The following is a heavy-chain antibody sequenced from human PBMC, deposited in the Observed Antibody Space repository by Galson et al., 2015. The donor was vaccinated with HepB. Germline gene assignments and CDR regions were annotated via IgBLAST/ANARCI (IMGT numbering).Heavy chain of an antibody. CDR2: ISSSSSYI. CDR1: GFTFSSYS. Sequence: SLRLSCAASGFTFSSYSMNWVRQAPGKGLEWVSSISSSSSYIYYADSVKGRFTISRDNAKNSLYLQMNSLRAEDTAVYYCARDREVVEEPHAFDIWGQGTMVTVSS. J-gene: IGHJ3*02. CDR3: ARDREVVEEPHAFDI. V-gene: IGHV3-21*01. D-gene: IGHD3-22*01.